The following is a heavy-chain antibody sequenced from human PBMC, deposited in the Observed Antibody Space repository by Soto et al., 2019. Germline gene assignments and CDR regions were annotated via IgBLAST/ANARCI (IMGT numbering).Heavy chain of an antibody. J-gene: IGHJ4*02. CDR2: ISYDGNVA. CDR1: GFTFSSYG. CDR3: AKEGPITNWYFDY. D-gene: IGHD1-1*01. Sequence: QVQLVESGGGVVQPGRSLRLSCPASGFTFSSYGMHWVRQAPGKGLEWVTVISYDGNVAYYADSVKGRFTISRDNSKNTLYLQMNSLRTEETAMFYCAKEGPITNWYFDYWGQGTLVTVSS. V-gene: IGHV3-30*18.